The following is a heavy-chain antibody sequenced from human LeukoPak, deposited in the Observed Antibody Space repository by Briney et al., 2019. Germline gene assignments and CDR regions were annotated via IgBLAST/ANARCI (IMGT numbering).Heavy chain of an antibody. J-gene: IGHJ5*02. V-gene: IGHV3-33*06. D-gene: IGHD3-22*01. Sequence: PGRSLRLSCAASGFTFSSYGMHWVRQAPGKGLEWVAVIWYDGSNKYYADSLKGRFTISRDNSKNMLYLQMNILRVEDTAVYYCAKDRYPYSSSYVHWFDPWGQGTLVTVTS. CDR3: AKDRYPYSSSYVHWFDP. CDR1: GFTFSSYG. CDR2: IWYDGSNK.